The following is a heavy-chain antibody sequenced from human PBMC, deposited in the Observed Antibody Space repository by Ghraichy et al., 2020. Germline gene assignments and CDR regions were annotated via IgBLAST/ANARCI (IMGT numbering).Heavy chain of an antibody. Sequence: ASVKVSCKVSGGTLNNLAMHWVRQTPGQGLEWMGGFAPEHGETISAPIFQGRVTLSEDTSTETAYMELSSLTSDDTALYFCGTSLDSSPSDSFYPWGQGTLGTASS. D-gene: IGHD3/OR15-3a*01. J-gene: IGHJ5*02. CDR3: GTSLDSSPSDSFYP. V-gene: IGHV1-24*01. CDR2: FAPEHGET. CDR1: GGTLNNLA.